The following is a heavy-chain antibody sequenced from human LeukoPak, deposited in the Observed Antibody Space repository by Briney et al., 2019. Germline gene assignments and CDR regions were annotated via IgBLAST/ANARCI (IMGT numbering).Heavy chain of an antibody. CDR1: GGSISSDDYY. D-gene: IGHD3-22*01. V-gene: IGHV4-30-4*08. CDR3: ARDRRFGDSRFDY. Sequence: SETLSLTCTVSGGSISSDDYYWSWIRQHPGKGLEWIGYIFYSGSTYYNPSLKSRITMSVDTSKNQFSLRLSSVTAADTAVYYCARDRRFGDSRFDYWGQGTLVTVSS. J-gene: IGHJ4*02. CDR2: IFYSGST.